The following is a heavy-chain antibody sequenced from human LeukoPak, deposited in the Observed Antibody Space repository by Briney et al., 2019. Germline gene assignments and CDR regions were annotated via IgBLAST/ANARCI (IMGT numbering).Heavy chain of an antibody. J-gene: IGHJ4*02. CDR1: GYTFTGYY. Sequence: ASVKVSCKASGYTFTGYYMHWVRQAPGQGLEWMGWINPNSGGTNYAQKFQGRATMTRDTSISTAYMELSRLRSDDTAVYYCAYTVAVAGPNDYWGQGTLVTVSS. V-gene: IGHV1-2*02. CDR3: AYTVAVAGPNDY. CDR2: INPNSGGT. D-gene: IGHD6-19*01.